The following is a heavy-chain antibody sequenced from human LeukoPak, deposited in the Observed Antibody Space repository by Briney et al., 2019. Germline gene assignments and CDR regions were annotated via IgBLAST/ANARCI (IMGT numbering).Heavy chain of an antibody. Sequence: PGGSLRLSCAASGFTFSSYGMHWVRQAPGKGLERVAVISYDGSNKYYADSVKGRFTISRDNSKNTPYLQMNSLRAEDTAVYYCAKGRRTVTTYSDYWGQGTLVTVSS. CDR1: GFTFSSYG. J-gene: IGHJ4*02. D-gene: IGHD4-17*01. CDR3: AKGRRTVTTYSDY. CDR2: ISYDGSNK. V-gene: IGHV3-30*18.